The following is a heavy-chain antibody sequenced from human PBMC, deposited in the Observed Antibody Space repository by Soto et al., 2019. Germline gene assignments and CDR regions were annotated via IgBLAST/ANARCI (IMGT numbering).Heavy chain of an antibody. CDR2: IYYSGST. J-gene: IGHJ6*02. V-gene: IGHV4-30-4*01. CDR3: ARERGHYGDYVDYYGMDV. CDR1: GGSISSGDYY. Sequence: QVQLQESGPGLVKPSQTLSLTCTVSGGSISSGDYYWSWIRQPPGKGLEWIGYIYYSGSTYYNPSLKGRVTISVDTSKNQFSLKLSSVTAADTAVYYCARERGHYGDYVDYYGMDVWGQGTTVTVSS. D-gene: IGHD4-17*01.